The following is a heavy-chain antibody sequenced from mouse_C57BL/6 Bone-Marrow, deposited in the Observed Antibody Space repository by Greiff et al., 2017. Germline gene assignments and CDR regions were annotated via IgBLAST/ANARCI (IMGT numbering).Heavy chain of an antibody. CDR2: IHPNSGST. J-gene: IGHJ2*01. CDR1: GYTFTSYW. Sequence: QVQLQQPGAELVKPGASVKLSCKASGYTFTSYWMHWVKQRPGQGLEWIGMIHPNSGSTNYNEKFKSKATLTVDKSSSTAYMQLSSLTSADSAVYYCARTFITTVGYFDYWGQGTTLTVS. D-gene: IGHD1-1*01. CDR3: ARTFITTVGYFDY. V-gene: IGHV1-64*01.